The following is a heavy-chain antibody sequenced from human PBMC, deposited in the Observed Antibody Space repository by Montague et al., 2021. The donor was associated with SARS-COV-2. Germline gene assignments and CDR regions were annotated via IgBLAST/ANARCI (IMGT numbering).Heavy chain of an antibody. D-gene: IGHD1-26*01. J-gene: IGHJ6*02. V-gene: IGHV3-23*03. Sequence: SLRLSCAASGFTFSSYAMSWVRQAPGKGLEWVSVIYSGGSSTYYADSVKGRFTISRDNSKNTLYLQMNSLRAEDTAVYYCARVGFSYYYYGMDVWGQGTTVTVPS. CDR1: GFTFSSYA. CDR3: ARVGFSYYYYGMDV. CDR2: IYSGGSST.